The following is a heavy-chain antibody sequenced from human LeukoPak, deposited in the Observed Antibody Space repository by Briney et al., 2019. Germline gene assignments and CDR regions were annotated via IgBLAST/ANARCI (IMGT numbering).Heavy chain of an antibody. V-gene: IGHV3-23*01. CDR2: ISCRSSNT. CDR3: AKDLTPGDSSDYHLRGSDY. CDR1: GFTFSNYA. Sequence: GGSLRLSCAASGFTFSNYAMSWVRQAPGTGLEWVSTISCRSSNTYYADSVKGRFTISRDSSKNTLYLQMSGLRAEDTAVYYCAKDLTPGDSSDYHLRGSDYWGQGTLVTVSS. D-gene: IGHD3-22*01. J-gene: IGHJ4*02.